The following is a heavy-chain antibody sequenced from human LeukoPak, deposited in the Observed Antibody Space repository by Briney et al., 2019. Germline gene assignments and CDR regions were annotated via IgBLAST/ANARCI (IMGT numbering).Heavy chain of an antibody. J-gene: IGHJ5*01. D-gene: IGHD6-19*01. Sequence: GGSLKLSRDPSGFAFSFFAMGWLRQPPRKGLEWVSTINANSDTRSYAASVRGRFTSARDNYKTTVNLRVTSLRAEYTAVYYCAKPISGGLAVTADWFAPWGQGTLVVVSS. CDR3: AKPISGGLAVTADWFAP. CDR1: GFAFSFFA. CDR2: INANSDTR. V-gene: IGHV3-23*01.